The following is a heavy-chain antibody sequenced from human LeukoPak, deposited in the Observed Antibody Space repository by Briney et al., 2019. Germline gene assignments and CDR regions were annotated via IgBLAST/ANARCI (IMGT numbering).Heavy chain of an antibody. J-gene: IGHJ6*04. CDR1: GYTFTSYA. CDR2: INAGNGNT. CDR3: AAVAGRFYGMDI. Sequence: ASVKVSCKASGYTFTSYAMHWVRQAPGQRLEWMGWINAGNGNTKYSQKFQGRVTITRDTSASTAYMELGSLRSEDTAVYYCAAVAGRFYGMDIWGKGTTVTVSS. D-gene: IGHD6-19*01. V-gene: IGHV1-3*01.